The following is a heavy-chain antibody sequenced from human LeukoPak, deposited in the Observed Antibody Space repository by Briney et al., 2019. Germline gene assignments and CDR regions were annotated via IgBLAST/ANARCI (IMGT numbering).Heavy chain of an antibody. CDR2: ISSSGSTI. CDR1: GFTFSSYE. CDR3: AKRGAYSPPY. V-gene: IGHV3-48*03. Sequence: GGSLRLSCAASGFTFSSYEVNWVRQAPGKGLEWVSYISSSGSTIYYADSVKGRFTISRDNSKNTLYLQMNSLRAEDTAVYYCAKRGAYSPPYWGQGTLVTVSS. D-gene: IGHD5-18*01. J-gene: IGHJ4*02.